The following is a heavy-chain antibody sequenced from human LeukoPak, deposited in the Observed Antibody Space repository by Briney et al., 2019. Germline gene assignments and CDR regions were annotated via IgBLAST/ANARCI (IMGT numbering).Heavy chain of an antibody. CDR3: ARETGYTYS. CDR1: GGSISGYY. Sequence: PSETLSLTCTVSGGSISGYYWSWIRQPPGKGLEWIGEIDHSGSTNYNPSLKSRVTISVDTSKNQFSLKLSSVTAADTAVYYCARETGYTYSWGQGTLVTVSS. J-gene: IGHJ4*02. V-gene: IGHV4-34*01. CDR2: IDHSGST. D-gene: IGHD6-13*01.